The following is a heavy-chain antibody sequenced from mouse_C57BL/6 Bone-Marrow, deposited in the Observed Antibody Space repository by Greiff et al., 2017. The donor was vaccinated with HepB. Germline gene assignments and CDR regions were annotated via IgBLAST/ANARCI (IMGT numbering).Heavy chain of an antibody. V-gene: IGHV1-69*01. CDR2: IDPSDSYT. J-gene: IGHJ1*03. CDR3: ARDYYGSYFDV. Sequence: QVQLQQPGAELVMPGASVKLSCKASGYTFTSYWMHWVKQRPGQGLEWIGEIDPSDSYTNYNQKFKGKSTLTVDKSSSTAYMQLSSLTSEDSAVYYCARDYYGSYFDVWGTGTTVTVSS. CDR1: GYTFTSYW. D-gene: IGHD1-1*01.